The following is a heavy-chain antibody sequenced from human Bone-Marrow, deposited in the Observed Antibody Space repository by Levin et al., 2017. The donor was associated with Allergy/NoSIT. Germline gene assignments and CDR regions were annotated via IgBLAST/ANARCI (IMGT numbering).Heavy chain of an antibody. V-gene: IGHV3-74*03. J-gene: IGHJ4*02. Sequence: GGSLRLSCVASGLTFSNNWMHWVRQAPGKGLEWVSRISPDGSTTTYADSVRGRFTISRDNAKNTVHLQMNSLRAEDTAVYYCARIIAAHFDYWGQGTLVTVSS. CDR3: ARIIAAHFDY. CDR1: GLTFSNNW. CDR2: ISPDGSTT. D-gene: IGHD6-6*01.